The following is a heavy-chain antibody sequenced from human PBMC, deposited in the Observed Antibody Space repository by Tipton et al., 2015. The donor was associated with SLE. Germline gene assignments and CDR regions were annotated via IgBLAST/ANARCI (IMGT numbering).Heavy chain of an antibody. Sequence: QLVQSGAEVKKPGASVKVSCKASGYKFTSYFLHWVRLAPGQGLEWMGRIPPNSGGTNYAQKLQGRVTMTRDTSISTAYRDLTSLSSDDTAVYYCATESGGGYFDYWGQGTLVTVSS. CDR3: ATESGGGYFDY. V-gene: IGHV1-2*06. CDR2: IPPNSGGT. CDR1: GYKFTSYF. D-gene: IGHD3-16*01. J-gene: IGHJ4*02.